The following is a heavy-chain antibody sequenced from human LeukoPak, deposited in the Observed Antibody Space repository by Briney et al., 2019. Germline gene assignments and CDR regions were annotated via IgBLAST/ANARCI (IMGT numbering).Heavy chain of an antibody. CDR1: GYTFTIYY. CDR3: ARYDYGHNWFDP. V-gene: IGHV1-2*02. CDR2: INPSGGST. J-gene: IGHJ5*02. D-gene: IGHD4-17*01. Sequence: ASVKVSCKASGYTFTIYYIHWVRQAPGQGLEWMGLINPSGGSTNYAQKFQGRVTMTRDTSISTAYMELSRLRSDDTAVYYCARYDYGHNWFDPWGQGTLVTVSS.